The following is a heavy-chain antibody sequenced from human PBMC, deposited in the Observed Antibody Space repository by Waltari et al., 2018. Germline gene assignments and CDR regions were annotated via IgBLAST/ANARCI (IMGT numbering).Heavy chain of an antibody. CDR2: IYHSGTN. J-gene: IGHJ5*02. D-gene: IGHD2-21*02. CDR3: ARDGDNGGNSWWFDP. Sequence: QVQLQQSGPGLVRPSETLSLTCDVSGYSISSGYYWGWIRRSPAKGLEGLGSIYHSGTNYYNPSLKSRVTLSRDTSKNRCSLQLFSVTAADTAVYYCARDGDNGGNSWWFDPWGQGTLVTVSS. CDR1: GYSISSGYY. V-gene: IGHV4-38-2*02.